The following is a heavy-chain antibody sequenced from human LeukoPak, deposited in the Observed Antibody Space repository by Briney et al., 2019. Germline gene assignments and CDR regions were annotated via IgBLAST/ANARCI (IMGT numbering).Heavy chain of an antibody. D-gene: IGHD5-24*01. CDR3: AKKGDGYNGNPWYFDY. J-gene: IGHJ4*02. CDR1: GFTFSSYA. Sequence: GGSLRLSCAASGFTFSSYAMSWVPQAPGKGLEWVSAISGSGGSTYYADSVKGRFTIYRDNSKNTLYLQMNSLRAEDTAVYYCAKKGDGYNGNPWYFDYWGQGTLVTVSS. CDR2: ISGSGGST. V-gene: IGHV3-23*01.